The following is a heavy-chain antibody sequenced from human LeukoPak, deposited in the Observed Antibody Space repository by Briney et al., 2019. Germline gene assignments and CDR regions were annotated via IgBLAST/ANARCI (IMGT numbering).Heavy chain of an antibody. D-gene: IGHD1-26*01. J-gene: IGHJ4*02. CDR2: ISSSSSTI. CDR3: ARDQEAQIGTWAEMDRFDY. V-gene: IGHV3-48*02. Sequence: GGSLRLSCAASGFTFNSYSMSWVRQAPGKGLEWVSYISSSSSTIYYADSVKGRFTISRDNAKNSLYLQMNSLRDEDTAVYYCARDQEAQIGTWAEMDRFDYWGQGTLVTVSS. CDR1: GFTFNSYS.